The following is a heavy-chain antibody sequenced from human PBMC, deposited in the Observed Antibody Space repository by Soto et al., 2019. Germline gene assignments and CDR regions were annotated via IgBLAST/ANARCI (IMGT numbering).Heavy chain of an antibody. CDR2: FYYSGST. CDR3: ARHFGSGSYYSLSYYYYGMDV. V-gene: IGHV4-39*01. J-gene: IGHJ6*02. Sequence: SETLSLTCTVSGGSISSSSYYWGWIRQPPVKGREWIGSFYYSGSTYYNPSLKSRVTISVDTSKNQFSLKLSSVTAADTAVYYCARHFGSGSYYSLSYYYYGMDVWGQGTTVTVSS. D-gene: IGHD3-10*01. CDR1: GGSISSSSYY.